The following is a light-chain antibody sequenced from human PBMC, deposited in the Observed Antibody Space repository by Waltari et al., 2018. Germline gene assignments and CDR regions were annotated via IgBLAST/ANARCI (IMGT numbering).Light chain of an antibody. J-gene: IGKJ1*01. CDR3: QQYNSYST. Sequence: DIQMTQSPSPLSASVGDRVTITCRASQSISSWLAWYQQKPGKAPKLLIYKASSLESGVPSRFSGSRSGTEFTLTISSLQPDDFATYYCQQYNSYSTFGQGTKVEIK. V-gene: IGKV1-5*03. CDR1: QSISSW. CDR2: KAS.